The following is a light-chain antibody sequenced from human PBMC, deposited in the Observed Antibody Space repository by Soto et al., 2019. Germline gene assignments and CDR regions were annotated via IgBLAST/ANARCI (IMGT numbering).Light chain of an antibody. CDR2: AAS. V-gene: IGKV1-39*01. Sequence: DIQMTQSPSSLSASVGDRVTLTCRASQSLITYLNWYQQKPGKAPKLLIYAASNLQSGVPSRFRGGGSGTDFTLTIDSLEQEDFATYFCQQGYRTPRTFGGGTKVEIK. CDR3: QQGYRTPRT. CDR1: QSLITY. J-gene: IGKJ4*01.